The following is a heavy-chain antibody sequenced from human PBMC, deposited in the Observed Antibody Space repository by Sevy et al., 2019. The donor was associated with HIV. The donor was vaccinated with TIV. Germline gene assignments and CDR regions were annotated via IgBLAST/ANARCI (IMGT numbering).Heavy chain of an antibody. D-gene: IGHD3-16*02. V-gene: IGHV3-66*02. CDR3: ARAGYDYVWGSYRYYFDY. J-gene: IGHJ4*02. CDR1: GFTVSSNY. Sequence: GGSLRLSCAASGFTVSSNYMSWVRQAPGKGLEWVSVIYSGGSTYYADSVKGRFTISRDNSKNTLYLQMNSLGAEDTAVYYCARAGYDYVWGSYRYYFDYWGQGTLVTVSS. CDR2: IYSGGST.